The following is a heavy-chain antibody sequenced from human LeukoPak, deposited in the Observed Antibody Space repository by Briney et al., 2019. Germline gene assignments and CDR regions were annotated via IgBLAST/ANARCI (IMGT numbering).Heavy chain of an antibody. Sequence: GGSLRLSCAASGFTFSSYVLHWVRQAPGKGLEWLSIISSDGSKTHYADSVKGRFTISRDNSKNTLYLQMSSLRAEDTAVYYCARERLAGTINWFGPWGQGTLVTVSS. CDR1: GFTFSSYV. D-gene: IGHD6-19*01. J-gene: IGHJ5*02. V-gene: IGHV3-30*15. CDR2: ISSDGSKT. CDR3: ARERLAGTINWFGP.